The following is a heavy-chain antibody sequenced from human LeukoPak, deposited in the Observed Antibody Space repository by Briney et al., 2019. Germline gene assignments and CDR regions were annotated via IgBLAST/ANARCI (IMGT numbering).Heavy chain of an antibody. D-gene: IGHD1-26*01. CDR1: GFTFSSYS. Sequence: PGGSLRLPCAASGFTFSSYSMNWVRQAPGKGLEWVSSISSSSSYIYYADSVKGRFTISRDNAKNSLYLQMNSLRAEDMAVYYCATEWELPNPFDYWGQGTLVTVSS. V-gene: IGHV3-21*01. J-gene: IGHJ4*02. CDR2: ISSSSSYI. CDR3: ATEWELPNPFDY.